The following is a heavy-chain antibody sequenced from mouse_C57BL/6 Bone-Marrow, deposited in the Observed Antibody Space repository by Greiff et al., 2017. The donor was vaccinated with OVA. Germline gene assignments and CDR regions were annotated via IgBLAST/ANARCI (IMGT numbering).Heavy chain of an antibody. CDR2: IDPSDSYT. D-gene: IGHD2-4*01. J-gene: IGHJ4*01. Sequence: QVQLQQPGAELVRPGTSVKLSCKASGYTFTSYWMHWVKQRPGQGLEWIGVIDPSDSYTNYNQKFKGKATLTVDTSSSTAYMQLSSLTSEDSAVYYCAVGLRRERAMDYWGQGTSVNVSS. V-gene: IGHV1-59*01. CDR1: GYTFTSYW. CDR3: AVGLRRERAMDY.